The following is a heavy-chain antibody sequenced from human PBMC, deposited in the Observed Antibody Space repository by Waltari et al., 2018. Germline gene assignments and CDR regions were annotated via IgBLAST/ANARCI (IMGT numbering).Heavy chain of an antibody. CDR1: GFTFSSSE. J-gene: IGHJ4*02. D-gene: IGHD3-10*01. CDR2: ISSSGSTI. CDR3: AATLGYYGSGSYYED. Sequence: EVQLVESGGGLVQPGGSLRLSCAASGFTFSSSEMNWVRQAPGKGLEWVSYISSSGSTIYYADSVKGRFTISRDNAKNSLYLQMNSLRAEDTAVYYCAATLGYYGSGSYYEDWGQGTLVTVSS. V-gene: IGHV3-48*03.